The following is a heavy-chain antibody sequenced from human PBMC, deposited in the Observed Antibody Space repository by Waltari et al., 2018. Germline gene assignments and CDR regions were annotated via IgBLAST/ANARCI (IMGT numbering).Heavy chain of an antibody. J-gene: IGHJ6*02. V-gene: IGHV4-61*02. D-gene: IGHD4-4*01. CDR1: GGSISSGSYY. Sequence: QVQLQESGPGLVKPSQTLSLTCTVSGGSISSGSYYWRWIRQPAGKGLEWIGRIYTSGSTNYNPSLKSRVTISVDTSKNQFSLKLSSVTAADTAVYYCARGNSNYAEKYYYYGMDVWGQGTTVTVSS. CDR3: ARGNSNYAEKYYYYGMDV. CDR2: IYTSGST.